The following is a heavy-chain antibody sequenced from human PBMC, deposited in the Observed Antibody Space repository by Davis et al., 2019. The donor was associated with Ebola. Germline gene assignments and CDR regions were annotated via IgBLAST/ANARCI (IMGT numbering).Heavy chain of an antibody. CDR1: GYTFTSYG. D-gene: IGHD3-10*02. CDR2: ISPYNGNT. V-gene: IGHV1-18*01. J-gene: IGHJ4*02. Sequence: ASVKVSCKASGYTFTSYGISWVRQAPGQGLEWMGWISPYNGNTNYAQKLQGRVTMTTDTSTNTVYMELRSLRSDDTAVYYCARDPLTFDDVPFDYWGQGTLVTVSS. CDR3: ARDPLTFDDVPFDY.